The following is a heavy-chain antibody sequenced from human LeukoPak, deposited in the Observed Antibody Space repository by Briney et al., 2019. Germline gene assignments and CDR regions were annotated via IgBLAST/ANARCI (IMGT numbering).Heavy chain of an antibody. CDR2: IYYSGIT. J-gene: IGHJ6*03. D-gene: IGHD2-8*01. CDR1: GGSISSSTYY. Sequence: SETLSLTCTVSGGSISSSTYYWGWIRRPPGKGLEWIGSIYYSGITYYNPSLKSRVTISLDTSTNQFSLKLTSMAAADTAIYYCAREKYGDVWGKGTTVTVSS. CDR3: AREKYGDV. V-gene: IGHV4-39*07.